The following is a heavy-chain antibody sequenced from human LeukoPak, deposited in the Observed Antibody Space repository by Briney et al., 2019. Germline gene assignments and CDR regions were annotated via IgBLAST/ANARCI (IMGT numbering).Heavy chain of an antibody. CDR1: GFTFSSYA. J-gene: IGHJ4*02. D-gene: IGHD6-13*01. V-gene: IGHV3-23*01. Sequence: GGSLRLSCAASGFTFSSYAMSWVRQAPGKGLEWVSAISGSGGSTYYADSVKGRFTISRDNSKNTLYLQMNSLRAGDTAVYYCAKDSAAAGIGVCNYWGQGTLATVSS. CDR2: ISGSGGST. CDR3: AKDSAAAGIGVCNY.